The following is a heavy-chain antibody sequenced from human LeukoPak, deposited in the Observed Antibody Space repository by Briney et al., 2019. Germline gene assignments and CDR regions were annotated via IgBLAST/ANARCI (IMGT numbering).Heavy chain of an antibody. CDR2: IRSKAYGGTT. D-gene: IGHD4-23*01. V-gene: IGHV3-49*04. Sequence: GGSLRLSCTASGFTFGDYAMSWVRQAPGKGLEWVGFIRSKAYGGTTEYAASVKGRFTISRGDSKSIAYLQMNSLKTEDTAVYYCTREVGKDDYWGQGTLVTVSS. J-gene: IGHJ4*02. CDR3: TREVGKDDY. CDR1: GFTFGDYA.